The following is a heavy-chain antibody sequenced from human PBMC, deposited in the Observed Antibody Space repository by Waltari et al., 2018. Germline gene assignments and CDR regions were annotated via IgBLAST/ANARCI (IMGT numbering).Heavy chain of an antibody. CDR2: MTPRNGDT. V-gene: IGHV1-8*01. D-gene: IGHD1-1*01. J-gene: IGHJ4*02. CDR1: GYTLTDFD. CDR3: AREGSTWNDLDS. Sequence: QVQLVQSGAEVKKHGASAKVSCTASGYTLTDFDFNWVRQANGQGLEWMGWMTPRNGDTGYVEKFRGRVTMTSDTSINTAYLELSDLTSEDTAVYYCAREGSTWNDLDSWGQGTLVTVSA.